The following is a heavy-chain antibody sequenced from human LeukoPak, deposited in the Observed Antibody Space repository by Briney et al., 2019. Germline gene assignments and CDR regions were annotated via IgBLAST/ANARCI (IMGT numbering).Heavy chain of an antibody. D-gene: IGHD3-10*01. J-gene: IGHJ4*02. CDR2: ISSSGSTI. V-gene: IGHV3-48*03. CDR3: AATGALFDY. Sequence: GGSLRLSCAASGFTFSGYEMNWVRQAPGKGLEWVSYISSSGSTIYYADSVKGRFTISRDNAKNSLYLQMNSLRAEDTAVYYCAATGALFDYWGQGTLVTVSS. CDR1: GFTFSGYE.